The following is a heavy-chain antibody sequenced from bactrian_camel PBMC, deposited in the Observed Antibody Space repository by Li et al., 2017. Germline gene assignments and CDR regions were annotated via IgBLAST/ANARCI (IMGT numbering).Heavy chain of an antibody. D-gene: IGHD6*01. J-gene: IGHJ4*01. CDR2: IVRGTGRP. V-gene: IGHV3S1*01. CDR1: GYIHNIGC. Sequence: HVQLVESGGGSVQTGGSLRLSCVASGYIHNIGCTAWFRQAPGKGREGVASIVRGTGRPTYAGAVKGRFSISQDNAKNTVYLQMNNLRPEDTAMYSCAGASAVVAGWRGYEYNYWGQGTQVTVS. CDR3: AGASAVVAGWRGYEYNY.